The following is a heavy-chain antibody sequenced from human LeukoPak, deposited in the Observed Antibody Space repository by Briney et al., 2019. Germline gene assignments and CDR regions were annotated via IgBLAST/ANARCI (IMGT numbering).Heavy chain of an antibody. CDR2: ISGSGGST. D-gene: IGHD3-3*01. CDR1: GFTFSSYA. J-gene: IGHJ4*02. V-gene: IGHV3-23*01. CDR3: AKDSRPPDDFWSGYSNPYFDY. Sequence: GGSLRLSCAASGFTFSSYAMSWVRQAPGKGLEWVSAISGSGGSTYYADSVKGRFTISRDNSKNTLYLQMNSLRAEDTAVYYCAKDSRPPDDFWSGYSNPYFDYWGQGTLVTVSS.